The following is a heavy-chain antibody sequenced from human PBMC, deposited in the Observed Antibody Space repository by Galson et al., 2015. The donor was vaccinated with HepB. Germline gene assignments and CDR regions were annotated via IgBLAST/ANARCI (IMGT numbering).Heavy chain of an antibody. J-gene: IGHJ4*02. Sequence: SLRLSCAASGFTFSSYSMNWVCQAPGKGLEWVSSISSSSSYIYYADSVKGRFTISRDNAKNSLYLQMNSLRAEDTAVYYCARDLLTTTYYFDYWGQGTLVTVSS. CDR2: ISSSSSYI. CDR3: ARDLLTTTYYFDY. CDR1: GFTFSSYS. D-gene: IGHD4-11*01. V-gene: IGHV3-21*01.